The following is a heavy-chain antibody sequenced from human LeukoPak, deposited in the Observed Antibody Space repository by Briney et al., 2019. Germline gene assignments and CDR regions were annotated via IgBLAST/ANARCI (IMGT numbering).Heavy chain of an antibody. CDR3: ARKYCSGGDCYGSFDS. CDR1: GFTFSTYA. CDR2: ISPSGST. D-gene: IGHD2-15*01. Sequence: PGGSLRLSCAASGFTFSTYAMSWVRRAPGKGLEWVSTISPSGSTYYADSVKGRFSISRDNSKSTLYLQMNSLRVDDTAVYYCARKYCSGGDCYGSFDSWGQGTLVTVSS. V-gene: IGHV3-23*01. J-gene: IGHJ4*02.